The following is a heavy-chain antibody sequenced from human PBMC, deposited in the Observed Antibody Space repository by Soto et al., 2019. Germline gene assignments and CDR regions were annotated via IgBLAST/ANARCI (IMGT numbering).Heavy chain of an antibody. CDR1: GFRVSNAF. CDR3: TTLNYGVDV. V-gene: IGHV3-15*01. CDR2: IKSKTDGGTA. Sequence: GWAMSLSCSASGFRVSNAFMSCVRQLPGKGLEWVGHIKSKTDGGTADYAAPVKGRFTISRDDSKNTLYLQMNSLKTEDTAMFYCTTLNYGVDVWGQGTTVTVSS. J-gene: IGHJ6*02.